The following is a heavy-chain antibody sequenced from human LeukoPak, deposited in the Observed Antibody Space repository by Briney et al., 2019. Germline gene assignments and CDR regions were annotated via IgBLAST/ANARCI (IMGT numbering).Heavy chain of an antibody. J-gene: IGHJ4*02. CDR1: GFAFSGYS. Sequence: GGSLRLSCAASGFAFSGYSMNWLGEAPGKGPDWVSSISSISSYIYYADSVKGRFTNSRDNAKNSLYLQMNSLRDEDTAVYYCASRSGYSSSWSSGGYYWGQGTLVTVSS. CDR3: ASRSGYSSSWSSGGYY. D-gene: IGHD6-13*01. V-gene: IGHV3-21*01. CDR2: ISSISSYI.